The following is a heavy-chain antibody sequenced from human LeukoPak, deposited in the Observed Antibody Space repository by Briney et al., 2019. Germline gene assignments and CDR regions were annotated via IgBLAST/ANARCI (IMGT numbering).Heavy chain of an antibody. CDR3: ARVFPGTRPMGLNYFDY. CDR1: GYTFSDYY. CDR2: INPNSGDT. V-gene: IGHV1-2*02. Sequence: GASVKVSCKASGYTFSDYYMHWVRQAPGQGLEWMGWINPNSGDTDYAQKFQGRVTLTTDTSISTAYMELISLRSDDTAVYYCARVFPGTRPMGLNYFDYWGQGTLVTVSS. J-gene: IGHJ4*02. D-gene: IGHD1-1*01.